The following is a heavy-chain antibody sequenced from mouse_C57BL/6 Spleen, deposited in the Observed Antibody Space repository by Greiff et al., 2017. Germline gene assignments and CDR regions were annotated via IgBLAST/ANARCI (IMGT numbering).Heavy chain of an antibody. J-gene: IGHJ4*01. V-gene: IGHV1-64*01. CDR2: IHPNSGST. CDR3: ARDPLGAMDY. D-gene: IGHD3-3*01. CDR1: GYTFTSYW. Sequence: QVQLKQSGAELVKPGASVKLSCKASGYTFTSYWMHWVKQRPGQGLEWIGMIHPNSGSTNYNEKFKSKATLTVDKSSSTAYMQLSSLTSEDSAVYYCARDPLGAMDYWGQGTSVTVSS.